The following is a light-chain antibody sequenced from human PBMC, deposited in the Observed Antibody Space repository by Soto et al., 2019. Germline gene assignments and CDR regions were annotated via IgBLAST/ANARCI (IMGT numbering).Light chain of an antibody. V-gene: IGLV2-14*03. J-gene: IGLJ2*01. Sequence: QSALTQPASVSGSPGQSITISCTGTNSDVGAYPYVSWYQQHSGNAPKLLIYEVADRPSGVSDRFSGSKSGNTASLTISALQAEDEAVYYCSSYATSGTNVIFGGGTKLTVL. CDR3: SSYATSGTNVI. CDR1: NSDVGAYPY. CDR2: EVA.